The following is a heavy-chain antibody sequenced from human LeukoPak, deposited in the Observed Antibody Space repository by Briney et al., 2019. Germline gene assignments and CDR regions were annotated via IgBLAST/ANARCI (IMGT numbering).Heavy chain of an antibody. Sequence: ASVKVSCKASGYTFSSYDINWVRQATGQGLEWMGWINPNSGGTNYAQKFQGRVTMTRDTSISTAYMELSRLRSDDTAVYYCARGFGPSSGSYYAYYYYYYMDVWGKGTTVTVS. D-gene: IGHD1-26*01. V-gene: IGHV1-2*02. CDR1: GYTFSSYD. J-gene: IGHJ6*03. CDR3: ARGFGPSSGSYYAYYYYYYMDV. CDR2: INPNSGGT.